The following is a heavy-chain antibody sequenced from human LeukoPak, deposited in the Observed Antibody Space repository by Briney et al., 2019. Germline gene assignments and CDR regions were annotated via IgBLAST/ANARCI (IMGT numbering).Heavy chain of an antibody. Sequence: GESLKISCKGSGSRFTSYWIGWVRQMPGKGLEWMGIIYPGDSDTRYSPSFQGQVTISADKSISTPYLQWTSLKASDTAMYYCARQSYGDYARHFDYWGQGTLVTVSS. J-gene: IGHJ4*02. CDR1: GSRFTSYW. D-gene: IGHD4-17*01. CDR3: ARQSYGDYARHFDY. V-gene: IGHV5-51*01. CDR2: IYPGDSDT.